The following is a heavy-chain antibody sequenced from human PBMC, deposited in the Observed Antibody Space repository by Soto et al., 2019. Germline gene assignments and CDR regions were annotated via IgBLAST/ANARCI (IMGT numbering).Heavy chain of an antibody. Sequence: TGGSLRLSCAASGFTFSSYGMHWVRQAPGKGLEWVAVISYDGSNKYYADSVKGRFTISRDNSKNTLYLQMNSLRAEDTAVYYCAKGLRGGSYFRDAFDIWGQGTMVTVSS. D-gene: IGHD1-26*01. CDR1: GFTFSSYG. CDR2: ISYDGSNK. CDR3: AKGLRGGSYFRDAFDI. V-gene: IGHV3-30*18. J-gene: IGHJ3*02.